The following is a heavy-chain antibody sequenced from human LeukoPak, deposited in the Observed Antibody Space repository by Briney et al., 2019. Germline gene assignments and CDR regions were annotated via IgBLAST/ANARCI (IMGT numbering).Heavy chain of an antibody. CDR1: GFTFSTYV. CDR2: ISYDGSNI. D-gene: IGHD3-22*01. J-gene: IGHJ3*02. V-gene: IGHV3-30*04. Sequence: GRSLRPSCAASGFTFSTYVMHWVRQAPGKGLEWVAVISYDGSNIYYIDSVKGRFTISRDNSKNTLYLQMNSLRAEDTAVYYCARGRPLIVVADAFDIWGQGTMVTVSS. CDR3: ARGRPLIVVADAFDI.